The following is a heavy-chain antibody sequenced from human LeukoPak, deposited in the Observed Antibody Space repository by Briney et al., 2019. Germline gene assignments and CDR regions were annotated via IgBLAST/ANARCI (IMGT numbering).Heavy chain of an antibody. V-gene: IGHV3-73*01. CDR1: GFTFSGSA. CDR2: IRSKANSYAT. CDR3: MVYDTSGYYYEIFDY. J-gene: IGHJ4*02. Sequence: GGSLKLSCAASGFTFSGSAINWVRQASGKGLEWVSRIRSKANSYATGYAVSVKGRFTISRDDSKNTAYLQMNSLKTEDTAVYYCMVYDTSGYYYEIFDYWGQGTLVTVSS. D-gene: IGHD3-22*01.